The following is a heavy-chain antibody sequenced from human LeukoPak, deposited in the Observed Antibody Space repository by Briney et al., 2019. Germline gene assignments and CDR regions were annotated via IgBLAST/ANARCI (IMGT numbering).Heavy chain of an antibody. CDR1: GGSISSGGYS. Sequence: PSETLSLTCAVSGGSISSGGYSWSWIRQPPGKGLEWIGYIYHSGSTYYNPSLKSRVTIPVDRSKNQFSLKLSSVTAADTAVYYCARAVVVVVAVYFDYWGQGTLVTVSS. CDR3: ARAVVVVVAVYFDY. V-gene: IGHV4-30-2*01. J-gene: IGHJ4*02. D-gene: IGHD2-15*01. CDR2: IYHSGST.